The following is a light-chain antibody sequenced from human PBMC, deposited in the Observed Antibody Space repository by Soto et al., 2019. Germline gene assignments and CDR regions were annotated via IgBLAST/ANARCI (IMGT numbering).Light chain of an antibody. CDR3: SSFSSAIAFV. CDR2: EVT. V-gene: IGLV2-14*01. CDR1: SSDIGAYNY. Sequence: QSVLTQPASVSASPGQSITISCTGTSSDIGAYNYISWYQQHPGKAPKLMIYEVTNRPSGISNRFSGSRSGNTASLSIFGLQAEDEADYYCSSFSSAIAFVFGTGTKLTVL. J-gene: IGLJ1*01.